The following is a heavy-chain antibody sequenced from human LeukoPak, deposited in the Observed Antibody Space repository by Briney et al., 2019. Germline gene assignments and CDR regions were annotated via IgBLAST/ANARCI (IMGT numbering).Heavy chain of an antibody. CDR2: INHSGST. V-gene: IGHV4-34*01. CDR3: ARGDYDILTGYPRPFDY. D-gene: IGHD3-9*01. J-gene: IGHJ4*02. CDR1: GGSFSGYY. Sequence: SETLSLTCAVYGGSFSGYYWSWIRQPPGKGLEWIGEINHSGSTNYNPSLKGRVTISVDTSKNQFSLKLSSVTAADTAVYYCARGDYDILTGYPRPFDYWGQGTLVTVSS.